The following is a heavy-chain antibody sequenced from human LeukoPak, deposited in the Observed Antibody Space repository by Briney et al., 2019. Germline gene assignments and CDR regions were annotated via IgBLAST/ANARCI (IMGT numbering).Heavy chain of an antibody. CDR2: ISGSGGST. CDR1: GFTFSSYG. V-gene: IGHV3-23*01. D-gene: IGHD2-21*02. CDR3: AKATPYCGGDCGDAFDT. Sequence: GGSLRLSCAASGFTFSSYGMSWVRQAPGKGLEWVSAISGSGGSTYYADSVKGRFTISRDNSKNTLYLQMNSLRAEDTAVYYCAKATPYCGGDCGDAFDTWGQGTVVTVSS. J-gene: IGHJ3*02.